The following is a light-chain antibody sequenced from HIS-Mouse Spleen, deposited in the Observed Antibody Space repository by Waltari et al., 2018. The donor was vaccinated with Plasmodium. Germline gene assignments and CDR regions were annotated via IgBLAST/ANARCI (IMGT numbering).Light chain of an antibody. CDR1: QSISSY. CDR2: AAS. Sequence: DIQMTQSPSSLSSSVGDRVTITCRASQSISSYLNWYQQKPVKAPKLLIYAASSLQSGGPSRFSGRGSGTDFTLTISSLQPEDFATYYCQQSYSTPPTFGGGTKVEIK. CDR3: QQSYSTPPT. J-gene: IGKJ4*01. V-gene: IGKV1-39*01.